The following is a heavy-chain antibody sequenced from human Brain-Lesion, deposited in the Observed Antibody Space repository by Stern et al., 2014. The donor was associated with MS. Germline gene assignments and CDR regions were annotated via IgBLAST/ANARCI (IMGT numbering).Heavy chain of an antibody. Sequence: QLVQSGAEVKKPGESLKISCKASGNIFTNYWIGWVRQMPGKGLEWMGIIYPGDSDTKYSPSFQGQVTISADKSISTAYLQWSSLKASDTAMYYCARGGQLLNYYFDYWGQGTLVTVSS. CDR3: ARGGQLLNYYFDY. D-gene: IGHD2-2*01. J-gene: IGHJ4*02. CDR1: GNIFTNYW. V-gene: IGHV5-51*03. CDR2: IYPGDSDT.